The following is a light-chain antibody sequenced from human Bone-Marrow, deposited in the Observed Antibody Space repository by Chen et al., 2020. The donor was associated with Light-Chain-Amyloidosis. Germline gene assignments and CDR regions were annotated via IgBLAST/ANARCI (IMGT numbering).Light chain of an antibody. V-gene: IGLV6-57*01. CDR3: QSYQGSSQGV. CDR1: SGSIATNY. J-gene: IGLJ3*02. Sequence: NFMLTQPHSGSASPGKTVIISCTRSSGSIATNYVQWYQQRPGSSPTTVIYEDDQRPSGVPDRFSGSIDRSSNSASLTISGLKTEDEADYYCQSYQGSSQGVFGGGTKLTVL. CDR2: EDD.